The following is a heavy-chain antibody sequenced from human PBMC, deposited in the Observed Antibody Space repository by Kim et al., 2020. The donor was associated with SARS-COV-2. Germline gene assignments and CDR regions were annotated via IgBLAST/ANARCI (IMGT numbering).Heavy chain of an antibody. Sequence: SETLSLTCAVSGGSISSSNWWSWVRQPPGKGLEWIGEIYHSGSTNYNPSLKSRVTISVDKSKNQFSLKLSSVTAADTAVYYCARDSGSYYLANWFDPWGQGTLVTVSS. V-gene: IGHV4-4*02. CDR2: IYHSGST. CDR1: GGSISSSNW. J-gene: IGHJ5*02. D-gene: IGHD1-26*01. CDR3: ARDSGSYYLANWFDP.